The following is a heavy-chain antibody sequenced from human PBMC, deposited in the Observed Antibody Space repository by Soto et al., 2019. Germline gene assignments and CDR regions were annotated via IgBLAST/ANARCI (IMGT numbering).Heavy chain of an antibody. Sequence: EVQLVESGGGLVQPGGSLRLSCSASGFTVSTNYMTWVRQAPGKGLEWVSTIYSGGSTYYADSVKGRFTISRDNSENTLALQMHGLRDEDTAGYYCALAPTDKQWVEYFQPWGKGALVTVSS. J-gene: IGHJ1*01. CDR1: GFTVSTNY. V-gene: IGHV3-66*01. CDR3: ALAPTDKQWVEYFQP. CDR2: IYSGGST. D-gene: IGHD6-19*01.